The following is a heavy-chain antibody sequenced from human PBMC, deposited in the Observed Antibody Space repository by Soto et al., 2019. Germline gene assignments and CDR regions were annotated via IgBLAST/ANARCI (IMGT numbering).Heavy chain of an antibody. CDR3: AGEYYDFWSGYYTGIRWFDP. CDR2: IYYSGST. CDR1: GGSISSYY. J-gene: IGHJ5*02. V-gene: IGHV4-59*01. Sequence: KPSETLSLTCTVSGGSISSYYWSWIRQPPGKGLEWIGYIYYSGSTNYNPSLKSRVTISVDTSKNQFSLKLSSVTAADTAVYYCAGEYYDFWSGYYTGIRWFDPWGQGTLVTVSS. D-gene: IGHD3-3*01.